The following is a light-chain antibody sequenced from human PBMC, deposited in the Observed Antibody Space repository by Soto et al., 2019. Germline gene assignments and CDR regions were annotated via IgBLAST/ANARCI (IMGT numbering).Light chain of an antibody. CDR3: QQYNNWPGT. CDR2: GAS. V-gene: IGKV3-15*01. Sequence: IVMMQSPATLSVFPGERARLSCRARQSLTRAIAWYQNKPGQSPRLLIFGASIWATGIPARFSGSGSGTEFTLTNGSLQSEDCALYYGQQYNNWPGTFGQGTKVDIK. J-gene: IGKJ1*01. CDR1: QSLTRA.